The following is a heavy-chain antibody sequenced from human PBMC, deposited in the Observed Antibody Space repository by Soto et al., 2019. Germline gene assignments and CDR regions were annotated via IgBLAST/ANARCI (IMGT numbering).Heavy chain of an antibody. CDR1: GFTFDTYA. Sequence: EVQLLESGGGLVQPGGSLRLSCAASGFTFDTYAMTWVRQAPGKGLEWVSVISDSGYYTNYGDSVKGRFTVSRDNSKNTMYLQMNSLRAEDTAVYYCVQINLPIDSSGEYRYGDSWGPGTLVTVSS. CDR3: VQINLPIDSSGEYRYGDS. V-gene: IGHV3-23*01. J-gene: IGHJ4*02. CDR2: ISDSGYYT. D-gene: IGHD3-22*01.